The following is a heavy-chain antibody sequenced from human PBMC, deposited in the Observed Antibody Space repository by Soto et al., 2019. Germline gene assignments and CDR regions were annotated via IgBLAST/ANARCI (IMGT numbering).Heavy chain of an antibody. CDR2: ISSSSSTI. V-gene: IGHV3-48*01. CDR3: AKTIHGNAFDI. D-gene: IGHD3-9*01. Sequence: GGSLRLSCAASGFTFSSYSMNWVRQAPGKGLEWVSYISSSSSTIYYADSVKGRFTISRDNAKNSLYLQMNSLRAEDTAVYYCAKTIHGNAFDIWGQGTMVTVSS. CDR1: GFTFSSYS. J-gene: IGHJ3*02.